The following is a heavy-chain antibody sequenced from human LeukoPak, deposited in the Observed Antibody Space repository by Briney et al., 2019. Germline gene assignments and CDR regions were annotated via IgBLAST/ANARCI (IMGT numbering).Heavy chain of an antibody. CDR2: IYSGENV. Sequence: SETLSLTCSVFGDSIDSGDFSWSWIRQYPGMGLEWFGYIYSGENVLYNPSLESRLSISADTSKNQFYLKINSVTAADTALYYCARGGDVDYLDYWGQGILVTVSS. CDR3: ARGGDVDYLDY. CDR1: GDSIDSGDFS. D-gene: IGHD3-10*01. J-gene: IGHJ4*01. V-gene: IGHV4-31*03.